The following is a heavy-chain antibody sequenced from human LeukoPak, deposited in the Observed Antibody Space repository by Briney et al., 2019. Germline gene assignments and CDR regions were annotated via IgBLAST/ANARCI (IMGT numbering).Heavy chain of an antibody. CDR2: ISSSSSYI. CDR3: ARDLAPYCSSTSCYDGYYYYGMDV. J-gene: IGHJ6*04. V-gene: IGHV3-21*01. D-gene: IGHD2-2*01. CDR1: GFTFSSYS. Sequence: GGSLRLSCAASGFTFSSYSMNWVRQAPGKGLEWVSSISSSSSYIYYADSVKGRFTISRDNAKNSLYLQMNSLRAEDTAVYYCARDLAPYCSSTSCYDGYYYYGMDVWGKGTTVTVSS.